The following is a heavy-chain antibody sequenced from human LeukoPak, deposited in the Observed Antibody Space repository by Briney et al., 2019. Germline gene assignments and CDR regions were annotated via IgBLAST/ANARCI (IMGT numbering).Heavy chain of an antibody. D-gene: IGHD6-13*01. CDR1: GFTFSSYA. CDR2: ISGSGGST. CDR3: AKSITAAGTVY. J-gene: IGHJ4*02. V-gene: IGHV3-23*01. Sequence: GGSLRLSCAASGFTFSSYAMSWVRQPPGKGLEWVSVISGSGGSTYCADSVKGRFTISRDNSENTLYLQMNSLRAEDTAVYYCAKSITAAGTVYWGQGTLVTVSS.